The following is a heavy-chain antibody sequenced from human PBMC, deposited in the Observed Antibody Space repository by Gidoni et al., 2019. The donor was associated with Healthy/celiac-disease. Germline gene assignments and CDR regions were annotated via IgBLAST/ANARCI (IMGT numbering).Heavy chain of an antibody. CDR1: GYTFTSYA. D-gene: IGHD6-13*01. Sequence: QVQLVQSGAEVKKPGASVKVSCKASGYTFTSYAMHWVRQAPGQRLEWMGWINAGNGNTKYSQKFQGRVTITRDTSASTAYMELSSLRSEDTAVYYCASTHIAAAGTRGTPTPYFQHWGQGTLVTVSS. CDR3: ASTHIAAAGTRGTPTPYFQH. V-gene: IGHV1-3*01. J-gene: IGHJ1*01. CDR2: INAGNGNT.